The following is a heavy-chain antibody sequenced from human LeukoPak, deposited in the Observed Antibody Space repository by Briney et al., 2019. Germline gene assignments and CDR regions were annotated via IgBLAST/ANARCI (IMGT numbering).Heavy chain of an antibody. CDR3: ARDYTGYFP. J-gene: IGHJ5*02. D-gene: IGHD3-9*01. CDR2: MKRDGSEI. V-gene: IGHV3-7*01. Sequence: ETLSLTCTVSGGSFTSYYWSWVRQAPGKGLEWVANMKRDGSEIYYVDSVKGRFTISRDNAKNSLFLQMNSLRAEDTAVYYCARDYTGYFPWGQGTLVIVSS. CDR1: GGSFTSYY.